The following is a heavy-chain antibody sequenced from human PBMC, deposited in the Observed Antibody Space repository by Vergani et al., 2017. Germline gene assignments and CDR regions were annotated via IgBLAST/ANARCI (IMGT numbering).Heavy chain of an antibody. J-gene: IGHJ6*02. Sequence: QVQLVQSGAEVKKPGSSVKVSCKASGGTFSSYAISWVRQAPGQGLEWMGGSIPIFGTANYAQKFQGRVTITADESTSTAYMELSSLRSEDTAVYYCARVWMVRGVIGPYYYGMDVWGQGTTVTVSS. CDR1: GGTFSSYA. D-gene: IGHD3-10*01. CDR2: SIPIFGTA. CDR3: ARVWMVRGVIGPYYYGMDV. V-gene: IGHV1-69*12.